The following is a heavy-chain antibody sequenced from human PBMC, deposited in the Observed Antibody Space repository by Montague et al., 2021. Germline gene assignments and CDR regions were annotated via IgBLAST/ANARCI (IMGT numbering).Heavy chain of an antibody. CDR3: TRPSPSGFGDDD. D-gene: IGHD3-10*01. V-gene: IGHV5-10-1*01. CDR1: GYNFITHW. J-gene: IGHJ4*01. CDR2: IDPADSYT. Sequence: QSGAEVKKPGESLRISCKASGYNFITHWISWVRQMPGKGLEWMGRIDPADSYTNYSPSFQGHVTFSVDKSINTAYLQWNSLKASDTAMYYCTRPSPSGFGDDDWGQGTLVTVSS.